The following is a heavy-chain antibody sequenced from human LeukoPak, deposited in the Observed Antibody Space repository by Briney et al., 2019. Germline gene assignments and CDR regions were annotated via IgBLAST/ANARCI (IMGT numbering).Heavy chain of an antibody. CDR3: AKDPRRWELLAYFDY. CDR2: ISGSGGST. J-gene: IGHJ4*02. V-gene: IGHV3-23*01. CDR1: GFTFSSYA. D-gene: IGHD1-26*01. Sequence: GGSLRLSCAASGFTFSSYAMSWVRQAPGKGLEWVSAISGSGGSTYYADSVKGRFTISRDNSKNTLYLQMNSLRAEDTAVYYCAKDPRRWELLAYFDYWGQGTLVTVSS.